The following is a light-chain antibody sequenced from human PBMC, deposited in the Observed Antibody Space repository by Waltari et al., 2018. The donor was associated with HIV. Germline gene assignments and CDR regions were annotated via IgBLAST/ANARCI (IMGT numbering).Light chain of an antibody. CDR1: TPTIGRHT. CDR3: AAWDGSLNGWV. CDR2: NNN. V-gene: IGLV1-44*01. J-gene: IGLJ3*02. Sequence: QSVLTQPPSASGTPGPRVTISCSGSTPTIGRHTVNWYQQLPGTAPKPLIYNNNQRPAGVPDRFSGSKSGTSASLAISGLQSEDEADYYCAAWDGSLNGWVFGGGTKLTVL.